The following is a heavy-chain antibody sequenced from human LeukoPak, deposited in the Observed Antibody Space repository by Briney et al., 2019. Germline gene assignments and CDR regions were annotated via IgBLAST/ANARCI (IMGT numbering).Heavy chain of an antibody. V-gene: IGHV1-69*06. CDR1: GGTFSSYA. Sequence: GASVKVSCKASGGTFSSYAISWVRQAPGQGLEWMGGIIPIFGTTNYAQKFQGRVTITADKSTTTVYMELSSLRSEDTAVYYCAREDCTNGVCYAYMDVWGKGTTVTVSS. CDR3: AREDCTNGVCYAYMDV. CDR2: IIPIFGTT. J-gene: IGHJ6*03. D-gene: IGHD2-8*01.